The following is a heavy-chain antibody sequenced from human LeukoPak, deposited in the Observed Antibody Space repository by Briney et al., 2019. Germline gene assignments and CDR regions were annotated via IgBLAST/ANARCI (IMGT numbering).Heavy chain of an antibody. V-gene: IGHV3-30-3*01. D-gene: IGHD2-15*01. CDR1: GFTFSSFA. Sequence: GGSLRLSCAVSGFTFSSFAVHWVRQAPGKGREGVAVISYDRSKAYYADSVKGRFTISRDNSKNTVYLQMNSLITEDTAMYYCARDQSSGGRWLDYWGRGTLVTVS. J-gene: IGHJ4*02. CDR2: ISYDRSKA. CDR3: ARDQSSGGRWLDY.